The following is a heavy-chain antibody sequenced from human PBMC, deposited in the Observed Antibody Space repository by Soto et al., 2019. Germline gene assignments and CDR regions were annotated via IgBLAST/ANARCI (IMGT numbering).Heavy chain of an antibody. J-gene: IGHJ4*02. CDR2: ISAYNGNK. V-gene: IGHV1-18*04. D-gene: IGHD6-19*01. CDR1: GYTFTSDG. Sequence: ASVKVSCKASGYTFTSDGISWVRQAPGQGLEWMGWISAYNGNKNYAQKLQGRVTMTTDTSTSTAYMELRSLRSDDTAVYYCARSAVAGVRHPFDYWGQGTLVTVSS. CDR3: ARSAVAGVRHPFDY.